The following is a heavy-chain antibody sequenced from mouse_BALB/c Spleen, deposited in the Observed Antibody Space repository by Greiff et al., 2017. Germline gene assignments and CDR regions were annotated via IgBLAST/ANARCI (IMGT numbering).Heavy chain of an antibody. D-gene: IGHD2-4*01. CDR3: ARRTMITTNAMDY. Sequence: ESGPGLVKPSQSLSLTCTVTGYSITSDYAWNWIRQFPGNKLEWMGYISYSGSTSYNPSLKSRISITRDTSKNQFFLQLNSVTTEDTATYYCARRTMITTNAMDYWGQGTSVTVSS. V-gene: IGHV3-2*02. J-gene: IGHJ4*01. CDR2: ISYSGST. CDR1: GYSITSDYA.